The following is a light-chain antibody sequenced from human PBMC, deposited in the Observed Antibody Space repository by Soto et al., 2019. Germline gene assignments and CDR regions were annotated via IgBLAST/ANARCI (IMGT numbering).Light chain of an antibody. CDR2: LNSDGSH. CDR3: QTWGTDVSV. CDR1: SGHSSYA. V-gene: IGLV4-69*01. Sequence: QLVLTQWPSASASLGASVKLTCTLSSGHSSYAIAWHQQQPEKGPRFLMRLNSDGSHNKGYGIPDRFSGSSSGAERYLTISSLQSEDEADYYCQTWGTDVSVCGGGTQRTVL. J-gene: IGLJ7*01.